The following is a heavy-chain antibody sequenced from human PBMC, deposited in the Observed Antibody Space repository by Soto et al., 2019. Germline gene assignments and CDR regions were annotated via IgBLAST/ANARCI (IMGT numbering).Heavy chain of an antibody. D-gene: IGHD1-26*01. CDR3: AGGRRSDRRSGFDP. Sequence: PSETLSLTCTVSGGSISSTTYYWGWMRQPPGKGLEWIASFFIGGNTYYNPSLKSRVTISVDTSKNQFSLKLSSVTAADTAVYYWAGGRRSDRRSGFDPGGQGTLVP. J-gene: IGHJ5*02. CDR1: GGSISSTTYY. V-gene: IGHV4-39*07. CDR2: FFIGGNT.